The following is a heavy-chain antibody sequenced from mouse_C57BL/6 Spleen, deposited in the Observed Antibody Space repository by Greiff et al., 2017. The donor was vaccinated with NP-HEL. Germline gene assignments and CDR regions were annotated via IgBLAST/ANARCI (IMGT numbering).Heavy chain of an antibody. CDR3: ARQDYNRGYFDY. CDR1: GFTFSSYT. V-gene: IGHV5-9*01. J-gene: IGHJ2*01. Sequence: EVQGVESGGGLVKPGGSLKLSCAASGFTFSSYTMSWVRQTPEKRLEWVATISGGGGNTYYPDSVKGRFTISRDNAKNTLYLQMSSLRSEDTALYYCARQDYNRGYFDYWGQGTTLTVSS. CDR2: ISGGGGNT. D-gene: IGHD1-3*01.